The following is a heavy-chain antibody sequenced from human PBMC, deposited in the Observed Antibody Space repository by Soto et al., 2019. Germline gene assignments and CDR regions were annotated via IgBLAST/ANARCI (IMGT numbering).Heavy chain of an antibody. D-gene: IGHD6-19*01. CDR2: IYYSGST. CDR3: ARLGQWPFWYFDY. Sequence: ASETLSLTCTVSGGSISSSSYYWGWIRQPPGKGLEWIGSIYYSGSTYYNPSLKSRVTISVDTSKNQFSLKLSSVTAADTAVYYCARLGQWPFWYFDYWGQGTLVTVSS. CDR1: GGSISSSSYY. J-gene: IGHJ4*02. V-gene: IGHV4-39*01.